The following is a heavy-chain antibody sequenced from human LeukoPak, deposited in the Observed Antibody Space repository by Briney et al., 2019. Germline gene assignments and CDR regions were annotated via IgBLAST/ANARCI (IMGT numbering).Heavy chain of an antibody. CDR3: ARVGGRRIFGVVTPY. J-gene: IGHJ4*02. D-gene: IGHD3-3*01. CDR2: IIPIFGTA. V-gene: IGHV1-69*05. CDR1: GGTFSSYA. Sequence: SVKVSCKASGGTFSSYAISWVRQAPGQGLEWMGGIIPIFGTANYAQKFQGRVTITTDEFTSTVYMELSSLRSEDTAVYYCARVGGRRIFGVVTPYWGQGTLVTVSS.